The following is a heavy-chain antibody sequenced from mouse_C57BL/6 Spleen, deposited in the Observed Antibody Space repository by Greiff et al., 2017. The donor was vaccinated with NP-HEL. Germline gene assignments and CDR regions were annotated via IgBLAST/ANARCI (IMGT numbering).Heavy chain of an antibody. CDR3: ARNDYDGDYYAMDY. CDR1: GYTFTSYW. J-gene: IGHJ4*01. V-gene: IGHV1-72*01. CDR2: IDPNSGST. Sequence: QVQLQQPGAELVKPGASVKLSCKASGYTFTSYWMHWVKQRPGRGLEWIGRIDPNSGSTKYNEKFKSKATLTVDKPSSKAYMQLSSLTSEDSAVYYCARNDYDGDYYAMDYWGQGTSVTVSS. D-gene: IGHD2-4*01.